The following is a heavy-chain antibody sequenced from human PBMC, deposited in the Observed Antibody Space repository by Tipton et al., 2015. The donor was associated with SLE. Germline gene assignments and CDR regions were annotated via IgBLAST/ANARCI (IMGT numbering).Heavy chain of an antibody. D-gene: IGHD5-24*01. V-gene: IGHV4-59*11. J-gene: IGHJ3*02. CDR3: AGTRLRDGYKSHAFDI. CDR2: IYYSGRT. Sequence: TLSLTCTVSGGSISSHYWSWIRQPPGKGLEWIGYIYYSGRTNYNPSLKSRVTISVDTSKNQFSLKLSSVTAADTAVYYCAGTRLRDGYKSHAFDIWGQGTMVTVSS. CDR1: GGSISSHY.